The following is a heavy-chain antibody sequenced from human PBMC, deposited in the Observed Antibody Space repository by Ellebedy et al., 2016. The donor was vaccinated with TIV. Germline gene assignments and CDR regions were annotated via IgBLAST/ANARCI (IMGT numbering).Heavy chain of an antibody. CDR1: GIIVSKNY. J-gene: IGHJ4*02. V-gene: IGHV3-66*01. D-gene: IGHD5-12*01. Sequence: PGGSLRLSCAASGIIVSKNYMSWVRQAPGKGLEWVSLFYRSNNTYYADSVKGRFTISTDNSKNTLYLQMNSLRVDDTAVYYCVCGVGVATIPGGWGPGTLVTVSS. CDR3: VCGVGVATIPGG. CDR2: FYRSNNT.